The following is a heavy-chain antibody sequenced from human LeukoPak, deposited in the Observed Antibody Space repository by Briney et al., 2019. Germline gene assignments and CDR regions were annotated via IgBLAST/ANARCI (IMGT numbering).Heavy chain of an antibody. CDR2: FDPEDGET. Sequence: ASVNVSCKVSGYTLTELSMHWVRQAPGKGLEWMGGFDPEDGETIYAQKFQGRVTMTEDTSTDTAYMELSSLRSEDTAVYYCATVDYYDSSGPLGYWGQGTLVTVSS. J-gene: IGHJ4*02. CDR3: ATVDYYDSSGPLGY. D-gene: IGHD3-22*01. V-gene: IGHV1-24*01. CDR1: GYTLTELS.